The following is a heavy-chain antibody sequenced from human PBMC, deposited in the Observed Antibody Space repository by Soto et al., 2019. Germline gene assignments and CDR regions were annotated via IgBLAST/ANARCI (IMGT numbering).Heavy chain of an antibody. Sequence: QVQLVQSGAEVKKPGSSVKVSCKASGGTFSSYAISWVRQAPGQGLEWMGGIIPIFGTANYAQKFQGRVTITAXXSXSXXYMELSSLRSEDTAVYYCARTSRATPTEPSLPEDYWGQGTLVTVSS. V-gene: IGHV1-69*12. CDR1: GGTFSSYA. CDR3: ARTSRATPTEPSLPEDY. D-gene: IGHD1-26*01. J-gene: IGHJ4*02. CDR2: IIPIFGTA.